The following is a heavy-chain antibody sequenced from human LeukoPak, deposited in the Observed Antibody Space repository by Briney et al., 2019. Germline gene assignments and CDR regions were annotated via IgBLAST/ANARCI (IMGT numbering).Heavy chain of an antibody. CDR3: AKDRWRGVVPAAMLDY. CDR2: ISSSGSTI. Sequence: PGGSLRLSCAASGFTFSDYYMSWIRQAPGKGLEWVSYISSSGSTIYYADSVKGRFTISRDNSKNTLYLQMNSLRAEDTAVYYCAKDRWRGVVPAAMLDYWGQGTLVTVSS. CDR1: GFTFSDYY. J-gene: IGHJ4*02. D-gene: IGHD2-2*01. V-gene: IGHV3-11*01.